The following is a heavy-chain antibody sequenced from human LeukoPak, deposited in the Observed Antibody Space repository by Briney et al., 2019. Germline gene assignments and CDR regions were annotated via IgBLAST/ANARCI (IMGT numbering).Heavy chain of an antibody. V-gene: IGHV3-11*04. Sequence: PGGSLRLSCAASGFTFSDYYMSWIRQAPGKGLEWVSYISSSGSTIYYADSVKGRFTISRDNAKNSLYLQMNSLRDEDTAVYYCARVSREWLQSERIIDYWGQGTLLTVSS. CDR3: ARVSREWLQSERIIDY. J-gene: IGHJ4*02. D-gene: IGHD5-24*01. CDR1: GFTFSDYY. CDR2: ISSSGSTI.